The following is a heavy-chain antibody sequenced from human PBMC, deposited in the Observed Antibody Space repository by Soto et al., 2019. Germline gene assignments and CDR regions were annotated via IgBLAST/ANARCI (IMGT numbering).Heavy chain of an antibody. CDR3: ARILYYDILTGSLFPYYYYYMDV. D-gene: IGHD3-9*01. Sequence: SETLSLTCTVSGGSISSSSYYWGWIRQPPGKGLEWIGSIYYSGSTYYNPSLKSRVTISVDTSKNQFSLKLSSVTAADTAVYYCARILYYDILTGSLFPYYYYYMDVWGKGTTVTVSS. CDR1: GGSISSSSYY. J-gene: IGHJ6*03. V-gene: IGHV4-39*01. CDR2: IYYSGST.